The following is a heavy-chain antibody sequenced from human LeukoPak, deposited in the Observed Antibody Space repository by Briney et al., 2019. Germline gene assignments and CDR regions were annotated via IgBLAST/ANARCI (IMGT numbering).Heavy chain of an antibody. J-gene: IGHJ4*02. CDR1: GYSFTGYN. CDR3: AKSRVSGAGSVDS. V-gene: IGHV1-2*02. D-gene: IGHD3-10*01. CDR2: INPNSGAT. Sequence: ASVKVSCKASGYSFTGYNMHWVRQAPGQGLEWMGWINPNSGATSYAQKFQGRVTMTRDTSISTAYMELSRLTSDDTAVYYCAKSRVSGAGSVDSWAQGTLVTVSS.